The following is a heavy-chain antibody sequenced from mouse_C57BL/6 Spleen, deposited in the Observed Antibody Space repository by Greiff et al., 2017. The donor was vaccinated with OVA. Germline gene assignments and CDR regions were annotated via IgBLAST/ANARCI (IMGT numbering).Heavy chain of an antibody. V-gene: IGHV1-39*01. CDR1: GYSFTDYN. CDR3: ARGYYGNYGGYFDY. J-gene: IGHJ2*01. Sequence: EVKLMESGPELVKPGASVKISCKASGYSFTDYNMNWVKQSNGKSLEWIGVINPNYGTTSYNQKFKGKATLTVDQSSSTAYMQLNSLTSEDSAVYYCARGYYGNYGGYFDYWGKGTTLTVSS. D-gene: IGHD2-1*01. CDR2: INPNYGTT.